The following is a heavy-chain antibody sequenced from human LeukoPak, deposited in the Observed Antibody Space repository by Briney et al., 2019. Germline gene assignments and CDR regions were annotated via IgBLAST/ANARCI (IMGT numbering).Heavy chain of an antibody. J-gene: IGHJ6*02. CDR2: IIPIFGTA. D-gene: IGHD3-22*01. V-gene: IGHV1-69*01. CDR1: GGTFSSYA. CDR3: ARDYYDSSGYYYYYYGMDV. Sequence: ASVKVSCKASGGTFSSYAISWVRQAPGQGLEWMGGIIPIFGTANYAQKFQGRVTITADESPSTAYMELSSLRSEDAAVYYCARDYYDSSGYYYYYYGMDVWGQGTTVTVSS.